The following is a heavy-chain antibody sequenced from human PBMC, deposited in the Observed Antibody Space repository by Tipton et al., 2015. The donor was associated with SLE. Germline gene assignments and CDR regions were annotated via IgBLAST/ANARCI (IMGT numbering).Heavy chain of an antibody. CDR1: GFTFSNAW. Sequence: SLRLSCAASGFTFSNAWMSWVRQAPGKGLEWVGRIKSKTDGGTTDYAAPVKGRFTISRDDSKNTLYLQMNSLKTEDTAVYYCARDPRRGYSYGHDAFDIWGQGTMVTVSS. D-gene: IGHD5-18*01. J-gene: IGHJ3*02. CDR3: ARDPRRGYSYGHDAFDI. CDR2: IKSKTDGGTT. V-gene: IGHV3-15*01.